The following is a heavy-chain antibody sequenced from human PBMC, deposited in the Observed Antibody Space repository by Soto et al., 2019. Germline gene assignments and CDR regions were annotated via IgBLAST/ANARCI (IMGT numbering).Heavy chain of an antibody. CDR2: IYPGDSDT. V-gene: IGHV5-51*01. CDR3: ARDGGEGAARPPYYYYYGMDV. D-gene: IGHD6-6*01. Sequence: GESLKISCKGSGYSFTSYWIGWVRQMPGKGLEWMGIIYPGDSDTRYSPSFQGQVTISADKSISTAYLQWSSLKASDTAMYYCARDGGEGAARPPYYYYYGMDVWGQGTLVTVSS. J-gene: IGHJ6*02. CDR1: GYSFTSYW.